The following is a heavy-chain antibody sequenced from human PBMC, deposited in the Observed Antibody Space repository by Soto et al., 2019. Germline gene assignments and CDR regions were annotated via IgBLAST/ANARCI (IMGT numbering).Heavy chain of an antibody. CDR2: IYYSGST. CDR3: ARAGPAVISDILTGEIDY. D-gene: IGHD3-9*01. CDR1: GGSISSSSYY. V-gene: IGHV4-39*01. J-gene: IGHJ4*02. Sequence: QLQLQESGPGLVKPSETLSLTCTVSGGSISSSSYYWGWIRQPPGKGLEWIGSIYYSGSTYYNPSLKSRVTISVDTSKNQFSLKLSSVTAADTAVYYCARAGPAVISDILTGEIDYWCQGTLVTVSS.